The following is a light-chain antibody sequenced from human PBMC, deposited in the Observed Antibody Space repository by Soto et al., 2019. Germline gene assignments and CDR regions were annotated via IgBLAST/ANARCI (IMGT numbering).Light chain of an antibody. V-gene: IGKV1-39*01. CDR3: QQLAGFPIT. CDR1: QSISSY. Sequence: DIKMTQSPSSLSASVGDRVTITCRASQSISSYLNWYQQKPGKAPKLLIYAASSLQSGVPSRFSGSGSGTDFTLTISSLQPEDFATYYCQQLAGFPITFGQGTRLEI. CDR2: AAS. J-gene: IGKJ5*01.